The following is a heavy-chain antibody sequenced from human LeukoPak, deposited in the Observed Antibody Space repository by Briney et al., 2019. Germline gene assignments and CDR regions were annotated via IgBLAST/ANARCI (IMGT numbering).Heavy chain of an antibody. CDR3: ARGNGSIVVVVAATLDYYMDV. D-gene: IGHD2-15*01. J-gene: IGHJ6*03. CDR2: IYYSGST. V-gene: IGHV4-39*07. Sequence: PSETLSLTCTVSGGSISSSSYYWGWIRQPPGKGLEWIGSIYYSGSTYYNPSLKSRVTISVDTSKNQFSLKLSSVTAADTAVYYCARGNGSIVVVVAATLDYYMDVWGKGTTVTVSS. CDR1: GGSISSSSYY.